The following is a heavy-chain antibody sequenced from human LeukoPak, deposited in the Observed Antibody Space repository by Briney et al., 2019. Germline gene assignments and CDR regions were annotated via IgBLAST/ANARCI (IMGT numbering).Heavy chain of an antibody. D-gene: IGHD6-25*01. V-gene: IGHV3-9*01. CDR2: INWKTGNG. CDR1: GFNFYDYS. Sequence: GGSLRLSCAVSGFNFYDYSMHWVRQAPGRGLEWVSMINWKTGNGIYADSVKGRFTISRDNPKNSLYLQMSSLRAEDTALYYCTRRAARWQFDLWGRGTLLTVSS. J-gene: IGHJ2*01. CDR3: TRRAARWQFDL.